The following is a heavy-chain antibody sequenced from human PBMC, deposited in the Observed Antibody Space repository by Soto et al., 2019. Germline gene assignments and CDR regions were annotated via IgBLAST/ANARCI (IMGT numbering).Heavy chain of an antibody. D-gene: IGHD3-16*01. CDR2: ISGSGDGT. CDR1: GFSFNNYA. Sequence: EVQLRQSGGGVVQPGGSLRLSGVASGFSFNNYAMTWVRQAPGKGLAWVSGISGSGDGTYYADSVKDRFSVSRDKSTSTVHLQMSSMRVEDTAVYYCAKDKGLRGSAYFGDWGEGALVIVSS. V-gene: IGHV3-23*01. CDR3: AKDKGLRGSAYFGD. J-gene: IGHJ4*02.